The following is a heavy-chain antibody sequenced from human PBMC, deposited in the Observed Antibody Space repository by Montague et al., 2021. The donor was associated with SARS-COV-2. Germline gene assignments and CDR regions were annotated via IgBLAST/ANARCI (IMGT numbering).Heavy chain of an antibody. CDR1: GGSISSYY. J-gene: IGHJ4*02. CDR2: IYYSGST. Sequence: SETLSLTCIVSGGSISSYYWSWIRQPPGKGLEWIGYIYYSGSTNYNPSLKSRGTISADTSKKQFSLMLSSATAADAAVYYCSRLGLRYFGWLLLWAGCFDYWGQGTLVTVSS. D-gene: IGHD3-9*01. V-gene: IGHV4-59*08. CDR3: SRLGLRYFGWLLLWAGCFDY.